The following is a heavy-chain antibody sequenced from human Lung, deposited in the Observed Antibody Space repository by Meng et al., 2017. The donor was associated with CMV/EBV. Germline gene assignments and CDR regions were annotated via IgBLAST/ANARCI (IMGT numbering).Heavy chain of an antibody. CDR2: IYHSGST. CDR1: GGSISSSNW. J-gene: IGHJ4*02. V-gene: IGHV4-4*02. Sequence: QVRLQGRGPGLVKPSGTLSLTWAVFGGSISSSNWWSWVRQPPGKGLEWIGEIYHSGSTNYNPSLKSRVTISVDKSKNQFSLKLSSVTAADTAVYYCASFPPPGKQWLVTDYWGQGTLVTVSS. D-gene: IGHD6-19*01. CDR3: ASFPPPGKQWLVTDY.